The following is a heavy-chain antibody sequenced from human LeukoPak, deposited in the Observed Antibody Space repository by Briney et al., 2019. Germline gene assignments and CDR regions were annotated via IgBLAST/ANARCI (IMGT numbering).Heavy chain of an antibody. Sequence: KTGGSLRLSCAASGFTFRSYSMNWVRQVPAKGLEWVSSISHTSTYIYSADSVKGRFTISKDNPQNSLYLELTSLRVEDTAVYYCVSQVERQFWGQGPLVTVSS. CDR3: VSQVERQF. D-gene: IGHD1-1*01. CDR1: GFTFRSYS. CDR2: ISHTSTYI. V-gene: IGHV3-21*01. J-gene: IGHJ4*02.